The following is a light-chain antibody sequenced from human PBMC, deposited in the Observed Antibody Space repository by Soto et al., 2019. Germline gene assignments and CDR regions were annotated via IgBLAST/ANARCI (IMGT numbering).Light chain of an antibody. CDR1: ISNIGNNY. CDR2: ESN. CDR3: ASWDHCLSGYV. V-gene: IGLV1-51*02. J-gene: IGLJ1*01. Sequence: QSALTQPPSVSAPPGQKVTISCSGTISNIGNNYVSWYQQLPGAAPTLLIYESNRRPTGLPDRFSGSKSAPSATLHITGLQTGDEADYYCASWDHCLSGYVFVSGTKVTGL.